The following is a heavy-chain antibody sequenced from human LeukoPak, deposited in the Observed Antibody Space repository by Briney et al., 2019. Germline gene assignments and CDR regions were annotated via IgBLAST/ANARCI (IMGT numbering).Heavy chain of an antibody. Sequence: PSETLSLTYTVSGGSISSYYWSWIRQPPGKGLEWIGYIYYSGSTNYNPSLKSRVTISVDTSKNQFSLKLSSVTAADTAVYYCARVSGDYVWGSYRLNWFDPWGQGTLVTVSS. CDR1: GGSISSYY. J-gene: IGHJ5*02. D-gene: IGHD3-16*02. V-gene: IGHV4-59*01. CDR3: ARVSGDYVWGSYRLNWFDP. CDR2: IYYSGST.